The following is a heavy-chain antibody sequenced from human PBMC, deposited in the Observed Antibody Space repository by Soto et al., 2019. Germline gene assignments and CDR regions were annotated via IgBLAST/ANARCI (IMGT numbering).Heavy chain of an antibody. CDR2: ISYDGSNK. CDR3: AKDAVYYYDSCGYNAFDI. Sequence: QVQLVESGGGVVQPGRSLRLSCAASGFTFSSYGMHWVRQAPGKGLEWVAVISYDGSNKYYADSVKGRFTISRDNSKNSLYLQMNSLRAEDTAVYYCAKDAVYYYDSCGYNAFDIWGRGTMVTVSS. J-gene: IGHJ3*02. D-gene: IGHD3-22*01. CDR1: GFTFSSYG. V-gene: IGHV3-30*18.